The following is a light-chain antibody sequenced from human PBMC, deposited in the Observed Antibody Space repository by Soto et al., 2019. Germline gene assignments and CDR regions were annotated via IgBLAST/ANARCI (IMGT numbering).Light chain of an antibody. CDR1: QSVSSN. CDR3: QKYGSFWT. Sequence: EIVMTQSPATLSVSPGERATLSCRASQSVSSNLAWYQQKRGQAPRLLISGVSTRASGVPDRFSGSGSGTDFTLTIRRLEPDDFAVYYCQKYGSFWTFGQGTKVDIK. V-gene: IGKV3-15*01. CDR2: GVS. J-gene: IGKJ1*01.